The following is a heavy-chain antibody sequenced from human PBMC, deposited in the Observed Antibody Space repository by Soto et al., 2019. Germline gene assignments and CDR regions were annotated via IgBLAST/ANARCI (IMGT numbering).Heavy chain of an antibody. D-gene: IGHD3-3*01. V-gene: IGHV1-18*01. Sequence: QVQLVQSGAEVKKPGASVKVSCKASGYTFTSYGISWVRQAPGQGLEWMGWISAYNGNTNYAQKLQGRVTMTTDTSTSTAYMELRSLRSDDTAVYYCASACYDFWSGYGYYYYMDVWGKGTTVTVSS. J-gene: IGHJ6*03. CDR1: GYTFTSYG. CDR2: ISAYNGNT. CDR3: ASACYDFWSGYGYYYYMDV.